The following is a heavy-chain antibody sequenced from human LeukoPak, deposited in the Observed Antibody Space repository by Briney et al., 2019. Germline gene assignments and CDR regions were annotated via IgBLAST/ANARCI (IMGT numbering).Heavy chain of an antibody. J-gene: IGHJ4*02. V-gene: IGHV1-18*01. CDR3: ARDVSFSYGYFDY. CDR2: ISAYNGNT. CDR1: GYTFTNYH. D-gene: IGHD3-16*01. Sequence: GASVKVSCKASGYTFTNYHINWVRQAPGQGLEWMGWISAYNGNTNYAQNLQGRVTMTTDTSTSTAYKELRSLRSDDTAVYYCARDVSFSYGYFDYWGQGTLVTVSS.